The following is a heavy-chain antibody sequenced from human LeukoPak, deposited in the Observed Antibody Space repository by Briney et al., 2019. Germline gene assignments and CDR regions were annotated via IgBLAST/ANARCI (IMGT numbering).Heavy chain of an antibody. CDR2: ISSSDTI. V-gene: IGHV3-11*04. CDR1: GFTFSDYY. J-gene: IGHJ4*02. CDR3: ARPFDFDY. Sequence: GGSLRLSCAASGFTFSDYYMSWIRQAPGKGLEWVSYISSSDTINYADSVKGRFTISRDNAKNSLYLQMNSLRAEDTAVYYCARPFDFDYWGQGTLVTVSS.